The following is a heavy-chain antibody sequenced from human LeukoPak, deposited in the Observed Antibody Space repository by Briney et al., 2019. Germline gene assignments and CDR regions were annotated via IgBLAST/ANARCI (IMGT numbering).Heavy chain of an antibody. CDR3: ARAGSSGWYREYGMDV. CDR2: KKQDGSEK. D-gene: IGHD6-19*01. J-gene: IGHJ6*02. CDR1: GFTFSSYW. Sequence: GGSLRLSCAASGFTFSSYWMSWVRQAPGKGLEWVANKKQDGSEKYYVDSVKGRFTISRDNAKNSLYLQMNSLRAEDTAVYYCARAGSSGWYREYGMDVWGQGTTVTVSS. V-gene: IGHV3-7*01.